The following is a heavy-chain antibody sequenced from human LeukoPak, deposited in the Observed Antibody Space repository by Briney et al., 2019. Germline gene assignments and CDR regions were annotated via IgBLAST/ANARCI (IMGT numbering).Heavy chain of an antibody. CDR1: GFTFSSYS. CDR3: AREDYGSSPPDY. Sequence: GGSLRLSCVASGFTFSSYSMNWVRQAPGKGLEWVSSISSSSSYIYYADSVKGRFTISRDNAKNSLYLQMNSLRAEDTAVYYCAREDYGSSPPDYWGRGTLVTVSS. V-gene: IGHV3-21*01. CDR2: ISSSSSYI. J-gene: IGHJ4*02. D-gene: IGHD6-6*01.